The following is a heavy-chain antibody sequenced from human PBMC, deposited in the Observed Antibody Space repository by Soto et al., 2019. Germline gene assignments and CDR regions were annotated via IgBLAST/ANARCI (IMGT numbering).Heavy chain of an antibody. Sequence: PGGSLRLSCAASGFTFSSYAMHWVRQAPGKGLEWVAVISYDGSNKYYADSVKGRFTISRDNSKNTLYQQMNSLRAEDTAVYYCARQMATGYYYGMDVWGQGTTVTVSS. J-gene: IGHJ6*02. CDR1: GFTFSSYA. V-gene: IGHV3-30-3*01. CDR2: ISYDGSNK. CDR3: ARQMATGYYYGMDV. D-gene: IGHD5-12*01.